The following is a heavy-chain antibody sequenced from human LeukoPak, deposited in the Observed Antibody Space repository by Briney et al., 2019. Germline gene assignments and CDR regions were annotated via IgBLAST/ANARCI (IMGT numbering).Heavy chain of an antibody. Sequence: GGSLRLSCAASGFTFSSYAMHWVRQAPGKGLEWVALISYDGSNKYYADSVKGRFTISRDNSKNTLYLQMNSLRAEDTAVYYCAKDPYSSGWGYFQHWGQGTLVTVSS. J-gene: IGHJ1*01. V-gene: IGHV3-30*04. CDR1: GFTFSSYA. CDR2: ISYDGSNK. CDR3: AKDPYSSGWGYFQH. D-gene: IGHD6-19*01.